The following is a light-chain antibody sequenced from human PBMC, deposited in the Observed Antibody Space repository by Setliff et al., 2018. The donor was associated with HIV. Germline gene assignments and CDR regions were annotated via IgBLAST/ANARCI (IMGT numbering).Light chain of an antibody. J-gene: IGLJ1*01. CDR3: SSYTSTSTPYV. CDR1: SSDLGSYNL. Sequence: QSALTQPASVSGSPGQSITISCYGTSSDLGSYNLVSWYQEPPGKVPKLIIYEVSKRSSGLSYRFSGSKSGNTASLTISGLQAEDEADYYCSSYTSTSTPYVFGTGTRSPS. CDR2: EVS. V-gene: IGLV2-14*02.